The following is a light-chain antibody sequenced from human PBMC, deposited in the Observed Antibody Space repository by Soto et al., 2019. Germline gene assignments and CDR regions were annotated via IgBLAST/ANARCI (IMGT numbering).Light chain of an antibody. V-gene: IGLV2-14*01. J-gene: IGLJ3*02. CDR1: SSDVGGYNY. Sequence: QSVLTQPASVSGSPGQSITISCTGTSSDVGGYNYVSWYQQHPGKAPKLMIYEVSNRLSGVSNRLSGSKSGNTASLTISGLQAEDEEAYYCSSYTSSSTPWVFGGGTKLTVL. CDR3: SSYTSSSTPWV. CDR2: EVS.